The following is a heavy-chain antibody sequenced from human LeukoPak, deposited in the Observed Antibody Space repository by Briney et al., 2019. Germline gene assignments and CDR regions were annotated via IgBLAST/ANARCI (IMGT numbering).Heavy chain of an antibody. CDR1: GYTFTSYD. CDR2: MNPNSGNT. D-gene: IGHD3-3*01. V-gene: IGHV1-8*03. J-gene: IGHJ5*02. Sequence: ASVKVSCKASGYTFTSYDINWVRQATGQGLEWMGWMNPNSGNTGYAQKFQGRVTITRNTSISTAYMELSSLRSEDTAVYYCARVFALYDFWSGYYNDWFDPWGQGTLVTVSS. CDR3: ARVFALYDFWSGYYNDWFDP.